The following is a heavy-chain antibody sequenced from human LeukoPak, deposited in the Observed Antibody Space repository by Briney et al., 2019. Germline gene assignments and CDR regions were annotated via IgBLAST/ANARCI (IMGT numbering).Heavy chain of an antibody. V-gene: IGHV3-7*01. J-gene: IGHJ6*01. CDR3: ARDWSSSHEYSGRIDXXXXXXXXXXXXXXASAPTPLDV. CDR1: GFTFSNYW. D-gene: IGHD5-12*01. CDR2: MNQDGSKK. Sequence: PGGSLRLSCTASGFTFSNYWMTWVRQAPGKALEWVANMNQDGSKKDYVDSVRGRFTISRDNAKKSLYLQMSGLRAEDTAIYYCARDWSSSHEYSGRIDXXXXXXXXXXXXXXASAPTPLDV.